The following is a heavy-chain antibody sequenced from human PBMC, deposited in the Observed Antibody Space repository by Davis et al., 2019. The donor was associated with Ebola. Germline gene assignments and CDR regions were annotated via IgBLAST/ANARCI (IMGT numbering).Heavy chain of an antibody. Sequence: ASVKVSCKASGGAYAISWVRQAPGQGLEWMGWINPNSGGTNYAQKFQGWVTMTRDTSISTAYMELSRLRSDDTAVYYCAREYCSGGSCYNWFDPWGQGTLVTVSS. V-gene: IGHV1-2*04. CDR2: INPNSGGT. D-gene: IGHD2-15*01. J-gene: IGHJ5*02. CDR1: GGAYA. CDR3: AREYCSGGSCYNWFDP.